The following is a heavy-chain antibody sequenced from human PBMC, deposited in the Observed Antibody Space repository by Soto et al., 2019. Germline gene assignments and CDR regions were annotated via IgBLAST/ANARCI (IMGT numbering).Heavy chain of an antibody. CDR3: AREPIGYYYDSSGSSDY. CDR1: GYTFTSYG. J-gene: IGHJ4*02. D-gene: IGHD3-22*01. V-gene: IGHV1-18*01. Sequence: QVQLVQSGAEVKKPGASVKVSCKASGYTFTSYGISWVRQAPGQGLEWMGWISAYNGNTNYAQKLQGRVTMTTDTSTSTAYMELRSLGSDDTAVYYCAREPIGYYYDSSGSSDYWGQGTLVTVSS. CDR2: ISAYNGNT.